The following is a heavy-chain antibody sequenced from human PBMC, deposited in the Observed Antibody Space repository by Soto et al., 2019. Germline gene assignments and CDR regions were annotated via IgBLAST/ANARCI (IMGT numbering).Heavy chain of an antibody. V-gene: IGHV4-30-4*01. CDR2: ISYSGST. Sequence: QVQLQESGPGLVKPSQTLSLTCTVSGGSISSGNYYWSWIRQPPGKGLEWIGFISYSGSTYYNLSLKSRITISVDTSKNQFSLNLSSVTAADTAVYYCATVGTRATRLYYFDFCGQGTLVTVSS. CDR1: GGSISSGNYY. CDR3: ATVGTRATRLYYFDF. D-gene: IGHD1-1*01. J-gene: IGHJ4*02.